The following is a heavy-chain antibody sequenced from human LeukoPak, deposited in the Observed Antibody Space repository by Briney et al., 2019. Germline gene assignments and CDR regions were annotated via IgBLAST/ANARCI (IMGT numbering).Heavy chain of an antibody. CDR2: TYYRSKWYN. J-gene: IGHJ4*02. V-gene: IGHV6-1*01. CDR3: ARAQQWLTYYFDY. CDR1: GDCVSSITAA. D-gene: IGHD6-19*01. Sequence: SQTLSLTCAISGDCVSSITAAWNWIRQSRSRGLEWPGRTYYRSKWYNDYAVSVKSRITINPDTSKNQFSLQLNSVTPEDTAVYYCARAQQWLTYYFDYWGQGTLVTVSS.